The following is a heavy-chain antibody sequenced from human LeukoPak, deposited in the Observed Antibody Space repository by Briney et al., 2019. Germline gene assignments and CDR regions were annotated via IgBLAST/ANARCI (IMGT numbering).Heavy chain of an antibody. J-gene: IGHJ4*02. V-gene: IGHV4-61*02. CDR2: IHTSGST. CDR1: GGSISSGSYY. Sequence: TSETLSLTCTVSGGSISSGSYYWSWIRQPAGKGLEWIGRIHTSGSTNYNPSLKSRVTISVDTSKNQFSLKLSSVTAADTAVYYCARLGHGAAAFDYWGQGTLVTVSS. CDR3: ARLGHGAAAFDY. D-gene: IGHD6-13*01.